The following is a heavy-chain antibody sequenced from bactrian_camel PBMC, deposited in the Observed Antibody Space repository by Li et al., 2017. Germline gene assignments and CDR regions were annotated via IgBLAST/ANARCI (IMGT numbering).Heavy chain of an antibody. Sequence: DVQLVESGGGSVQAGGSLRLSCVYTYNSPCIGWFRQVPGKAGEGVACISENDNINYADSVKGRFTISQDNAKNTVYLQMNSLKPEDTAMYYCAARGPYCYTKLSVRDFTYWGQGTQVTVS. CDR1: YTYNSPC. CDR3: AARGPYCYTKLSVRDFTY. CDR2: ISENDNI. V-gene: IGHV3S66*01. D-gene: IGHD2*01. J-gene: IGHJ6*01.